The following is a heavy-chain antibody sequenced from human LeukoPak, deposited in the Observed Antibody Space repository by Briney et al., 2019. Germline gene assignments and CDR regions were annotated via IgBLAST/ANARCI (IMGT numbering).Heavy chain of an antibody. CDR3: ARRAVTGTGVDASNI. Sequence: SETQSLLCTVSGDSIRSRNYYWGWIRQPPGKELEWIGTIYHNGGTYYNPSLQSRVTISVDTSKNQFSLKPNSVTAPDTGIYYCARRAVTGTGVDASNIWSQGTMVTVSS. CDR2: IYHNGGT. CDR1: GDSIRSRNYY. D-gene: IGHD6-19*01. J-gene: IGHJ3*02. V-gene: IGHV4-39*01.